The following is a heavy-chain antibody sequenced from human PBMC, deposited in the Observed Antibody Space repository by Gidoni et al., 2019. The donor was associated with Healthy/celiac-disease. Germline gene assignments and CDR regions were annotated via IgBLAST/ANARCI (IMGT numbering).Heavy chain of an antibody. V-gene: IGHV3-30*18. D-gene: IGHD6-19*01. J-gene: IGHJ4*02. CDR1: GFTFSRLG. Sequence: QVQLVESGGGVVQPGRSLRLYCAASGFTFSRLGMHWARQAPGKGLEWVAVISYDGSNKYYADSVKGRFTISRDNSKNTLYLQMNSLRAEDTAVYYCAKDSGIAVAGSGGDFDYWGQGTLVTVSS. CDR2: ISYDGSNK. CDR3: AKDSGIAVAGSGGDFDY.